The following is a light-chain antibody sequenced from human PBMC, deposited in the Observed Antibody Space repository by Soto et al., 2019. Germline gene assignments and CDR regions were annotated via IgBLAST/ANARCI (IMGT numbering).Light chain of an antibody. Sequence: QAVVTQPASVSGSPGQSITISCTGTSSDVGGYNYVSWYQQHPGKAPKLMIYDVSNRPSGVSNRFSGSKSGNTASLTISGLQAEDEADYYCSSYTSSSTLHVLFGGGTKLTVL. J-gene: IGLJ2*01. CDR1: SSDVGGYNY. CDR3: SSYTSSSTLHVL. V-gene: IGLV2-14*01. CDR2: DVS.